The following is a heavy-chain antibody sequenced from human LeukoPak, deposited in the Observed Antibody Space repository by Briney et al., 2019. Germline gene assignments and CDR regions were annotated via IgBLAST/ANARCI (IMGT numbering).Heavy chain of an antibody. CDR2: INHSGST. V-gene: IGHV4-34*01. CDR1: GGSFSGYY. J-gene: IGHJ2*01. Sequence: PSETLSLTCAVYGGSFSGYYWSWIRQPPGKGLEWIGEINHSGSTNYNPSLKSRVTISADTSNNQFSLKLSSVTAADTAVYYCARRNGYFDLWGRGTLVTVSS. CDR3: ARRNGYFDL.